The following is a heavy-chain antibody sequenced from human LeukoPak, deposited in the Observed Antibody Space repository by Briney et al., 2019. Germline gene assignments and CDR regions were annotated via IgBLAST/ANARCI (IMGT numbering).Heavy chain of an antibody. J-gene: IGHJ5*02. V-gene: IGHV3-23*01. D-gene: IGHD2-2*01. CDR1: GFTFSSYA. CDR2: ISGSGGST. CDR3: AKDPWVGYQLPINWFDP. Sequence: GGSLRLSCAASGFTFSSYALSWVRQAPGKGLEWVSAISGSGGSTYYADSVKGRFTISRDNSKNTLYLQMNSLRAEDTAVYYCAKDPWVGYQLPINWFDPWGQGTLVTVSS.